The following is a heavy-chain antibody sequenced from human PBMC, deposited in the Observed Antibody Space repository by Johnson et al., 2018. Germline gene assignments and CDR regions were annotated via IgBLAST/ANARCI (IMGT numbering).Heavy chain of an antibody. J-gene: IGHJ6*03. V-gene: IGHV4-59*01. CDR3: SRWGGNDYYYYMDV. Sequence: QVQLVQSGPGLVKPSETLSLTCTVSGGSISSYYWSWIRQPPGKGLEWIGYIYYSGSTNYNPSLKSRVTISVDTSKNQFSRKLSSVTASDTAVYYCSRWGGNDYYYYMDVWGKGTTVTVSS. CDR2: IYYSGST. D-gene: IGHD3-16*01. CDR1: GGSISSYY.